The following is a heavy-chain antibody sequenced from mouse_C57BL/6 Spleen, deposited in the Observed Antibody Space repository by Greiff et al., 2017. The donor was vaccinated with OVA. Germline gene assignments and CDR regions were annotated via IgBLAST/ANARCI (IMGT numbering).Heavy chain of an antibody. CDR3: TREGVVARGYFDY. V-gene: IGHV5-9-1*02. Sequence: EVKLVESGEGLVKPGGSLKLSCAASGFTFSSYAMSWVRQTPEKRLEWVAYISSGGDYIYYADTVKGRFTISRDNARNTLYLQMSSLKSEDTAMYYCTREGVVARGYFDYWGQGTTLTVSS. CDR1: GFTFSSYA. D-gene: IGHD1-1*01. J-gene: IGHJ2*01. CDR2: ISSGGDYI.